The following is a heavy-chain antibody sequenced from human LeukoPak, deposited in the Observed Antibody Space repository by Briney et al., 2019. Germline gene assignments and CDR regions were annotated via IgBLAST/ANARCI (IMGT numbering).Heavy chain of an antibody. Sequence: SETLSLTCAVSGGSFSDYRWSWIRQPPGKRLQWVGEVNHHGRTDYSPSLTCRVTISVATSKRKFYFKLTSVTAADTAVYCWARGQMSMAAQIVGTGDYRTDWFDPWGQGTLVTVSS. J-gene: IGHJ5*02. D-gene: IGHD3/OR15-3a*01. CDR2: VNHHGRT. CDR3: ARGQMSMAAQIVGTGDYRTDWFDP. CDR1: GGSFSDYR. V-gene: IGHV4-34*01.